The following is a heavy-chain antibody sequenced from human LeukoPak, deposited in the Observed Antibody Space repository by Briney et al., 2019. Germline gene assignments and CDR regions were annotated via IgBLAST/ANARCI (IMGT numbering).Heavy chain of an antibody. CDR3: ARDRYYYGSGSYYNRCDY. Sequence: SLSPSHEGPVFITISHGMSGVHETPGDRRERGVNIKKDGSEKYYVDSVKGRFTISRDNAKNSLYLQMNSLRAEDTAVYYCARDRYYYGSGSYYNRCDYWGQGTLVTVSS. CDR1: VFITISHG. V-gene: IGHV3-7*01. CDR2: IKKDGSEK. J-gene: IGHJ4*02. D-gene: IGHD3-10*01.